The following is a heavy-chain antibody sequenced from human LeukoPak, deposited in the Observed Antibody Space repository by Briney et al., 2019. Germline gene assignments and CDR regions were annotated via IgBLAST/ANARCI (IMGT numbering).Heavy chain of an antibody. J-gene: IGHJ6*02. Sequence: SETLSLTCAVYGGSFSGYYWSWIRQPPGKGLEWIGEINHSGSTNYNPSLKSRVTISVDTSKKQFSLKLSSVTAADRAVYYCASSKLHVNYYYGMDVWGQGTTVTVSS. CDR3: ASSKLHVNYYYGMDV. V-gene: IGHV4-34*01. CDR2: INHSGST. D-gene: IGHD1-7*01. CDR1: GGSFSGYY.